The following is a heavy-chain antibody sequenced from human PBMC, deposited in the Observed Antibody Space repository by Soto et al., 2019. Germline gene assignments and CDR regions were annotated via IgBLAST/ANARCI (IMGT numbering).Heavy chain of an antibody. CDR3: ARGYCSGGSCYSRADRFDP. D-gene: IGHD2-15*01. J-gene: IGHJ5*02. Sequence: ASVKVSCKASGYTFTSYGISWVRQAPGQGLEWMGWISAYNGNTNYAQKLQGRVTMTTDTSTSTAYMELRSLRSDDTAVYYCARGYCSGGSCYSRADRFDPWGQGTLVTVSS. CDR2: ISAYNGNT. CDR1: GYTFTSYG. V-gene: IGHV1-18*01.